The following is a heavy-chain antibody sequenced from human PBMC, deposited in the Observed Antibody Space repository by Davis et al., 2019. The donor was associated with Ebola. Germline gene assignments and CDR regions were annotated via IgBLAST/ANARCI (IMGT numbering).Heavy chain of an antibody. J-gene: IGHJ4*02. CDR2: LWYDGRNK. V-gene: IGHV3-33*01. Sequence: GGSLRLSCAASGFTFSSYGMHWVRQAPGKGLEWVAVLWYDGRNKYYADSVKGRFTISRDNSKNTLYLQMNSLRAEDTAVYYCARVNLPYSSSWYFDYWGQGTLVTVSS. CDR3: ARVNLPYSSSWYFDY. CDR1: GFTFSSYG. D-gene: IGHD6-13*01.